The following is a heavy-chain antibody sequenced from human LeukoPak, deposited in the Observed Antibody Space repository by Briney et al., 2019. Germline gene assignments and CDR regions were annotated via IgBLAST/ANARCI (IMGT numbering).Heavy chain of an antibody. CDR3: ARHVGNSGSGSYLTYFDY. J-gene: IGHJ4*02. CDR1: GGSIRSYY. V-gene: IGHV4-59*08. D-gene: IGHD3-10*01. Sequence: PSETLSLTCTVSGGSIRSYYWSWIRQPPGKGLEWIGYIYYSGSTHYNPSLKSRVTISVDTSKNQFSLKLSSVTAADTAVYYCARHVGNSGSGSYLTYFDYWGQGTLVTVSS. CDR2: IYYSGST.